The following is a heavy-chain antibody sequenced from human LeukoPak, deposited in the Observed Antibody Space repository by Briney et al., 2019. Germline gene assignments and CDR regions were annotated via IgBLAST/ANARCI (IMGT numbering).Heavy chain of an antibody. CDR2: IYPGESIYASENT. J-gene: IGHJ4*02. V-gene: IGHV4-4*07. CDR3: ARDPATVTTIFDS. Sequence: SETLSLTCSVSGVSISAYYWSWIRQPAGKGLEWIGRIYPGESIYASENTNYNPSLKSRVSMSGDTSKNQVSLKLRSVTAADTAVYYCARDPATVTTIFDSWGQGTLVTVSS. CDR1: GVSISAYY. D-gene: IGHD4-17*01.